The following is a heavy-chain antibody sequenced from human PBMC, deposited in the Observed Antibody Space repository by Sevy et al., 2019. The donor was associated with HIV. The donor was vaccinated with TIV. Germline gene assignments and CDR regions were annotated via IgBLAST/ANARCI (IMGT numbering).Heavy chain of an antibody. D-gene: IGHD5-18*01. CDR1: GYTFTGQY. J-gene: IGHJ4*02. Sequence: ASRKVSCKASGYTFTGQYIHWVRQAPGQGLEWMGWINPNSGDTKYAQEFKGRVTMTRDTSISTAYMELSGLKSDDTAVYYCSRDLRLRGYSYGCFDYWGQGTLVTVSS. CDR2: INPNSGDT. CDR3: SRDLRLRGYSYGCFDY. V-gene: IGHV1-2*02.